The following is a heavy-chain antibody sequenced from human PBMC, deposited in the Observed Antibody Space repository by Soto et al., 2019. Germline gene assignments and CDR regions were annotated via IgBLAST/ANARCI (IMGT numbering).Heavy chain of an antibody. CDR1: GFTFSSYS. V-gene: IGHV3-21*01. Sequence: EVQLVESGGGLVKPGGSLRLSCAASGFTFSSYSMNWVRQAPGKGLEWVSSISSSSSYIYYADSVKGRFTISRDNAKNSLYLQMNSLRAEDMAVYYCARVGCSSTSCYGEGDDAFDIWGQGTMVTVSS. J-gene: IGHJ3*02. CDR2: ISSSSSYI. CDR3: ARVGCSSTSCYGEGDDAFDI. D-gene: IGHD2-2*01.